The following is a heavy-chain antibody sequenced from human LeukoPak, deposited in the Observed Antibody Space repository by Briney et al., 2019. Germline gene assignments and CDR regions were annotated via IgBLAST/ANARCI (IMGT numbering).Heavy chain of an antibody. CDR1: GGSISSCY. CDR3: ARDDFWSGYRAFDI. CDR2: IYTSGST. Sequence: SETLSLTCTVSGGSISSCYWSWIRQPAGKGREWIGRIYTSGSTNYNPSLKSRVTMSVDTSKNQFSLKLSSVTAADTAVYYCARDDFWSGYRAFDIWGQGTMVTVSS. D-gene: IGHD3-3*01. V-gene: IGHV4-4*07. J-gene: IGHJ3*02.